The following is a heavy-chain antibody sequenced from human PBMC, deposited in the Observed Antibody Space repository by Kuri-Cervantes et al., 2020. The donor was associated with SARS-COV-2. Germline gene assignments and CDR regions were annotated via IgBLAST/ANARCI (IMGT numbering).Heavy chain of an antibody. CDR3: ARGGSEFLEWLLPYYFDY. V-gene: IGHV4-59*01. CDR1: GGSFSGYY. D-gene: IGHD3-3*01. Sequence: SETLSLTCAVYGGSFSGYYWSWIRQPPGKGLEWIGYIYYSGSTNYNPSLKSRVTISVDTSKNQFSLKLSSVTAADTAVYYCARGGSEFLEWLLPYYFDYWGQGTLVTVSS. CDR2: IYYSGST. J-gene: IGHJ4*02.